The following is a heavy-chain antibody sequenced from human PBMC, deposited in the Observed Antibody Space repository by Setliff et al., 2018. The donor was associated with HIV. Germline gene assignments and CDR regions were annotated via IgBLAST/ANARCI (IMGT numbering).Heavy chain of an antibody. CDR2: ASGNGIRA. CDR1: GFTFSSYA. V-gene: IGHV3-23*01. CDR3: AKDRVAVAGTGPEYFQH. J-gene: IGHJ1*01. Sequence: PGGSLRLSCAASGFTFSSYAMSWVRQAPGKGLEWVSTASGNGIRAFYADSLKGRFTISRDNSENTLYLHMNLLRAEDTAVYYCAKDRVAVAGTGPEYFQHWGQGTLVTVSS. D-gene: IGHD6-19*01.